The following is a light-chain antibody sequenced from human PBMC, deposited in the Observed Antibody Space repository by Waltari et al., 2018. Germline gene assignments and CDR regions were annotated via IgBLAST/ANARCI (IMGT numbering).Light chain of an antibody. CDR3: QQRSAWPGT. Sequence: EIVLTQSPATLSLSPGERATLSCRASQSVYNYLVWYQQKPGQAPRLLIYDTSNRATGIPARFSGSGFGTDFTLTISSLEPEDFAVYYCQQRSAWPGTFGQGTKLDIK. V-gene: IGKV3-11*01. CDR1: QSVYNY. CDR2: DTS. J-gene: IGKJ2*02.